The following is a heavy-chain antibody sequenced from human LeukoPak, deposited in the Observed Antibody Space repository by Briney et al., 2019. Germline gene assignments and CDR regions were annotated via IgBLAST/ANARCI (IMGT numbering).Heavy chain of an antibody. D-gene: IGHD6-13*01. J-gene: IGHJ4*02. CDR1: GYTFTGYY. Sequence: ASVKVSCKASGYTFTGYYMHWVRQAPGQGLGGRGWINPNSGGTNYAQKFQGRVTMTRDTSISTAYMELSRLRSDDTAVYYCARAQYSSSWYFDYWGQGTLVTVSS. CDR2: INPNSGGT. CDR3: ARAQYSSSWYFDY. V-gene: IGHV1-2*02.